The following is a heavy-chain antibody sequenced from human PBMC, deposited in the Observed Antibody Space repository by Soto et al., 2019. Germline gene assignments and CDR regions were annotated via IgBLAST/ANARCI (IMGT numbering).Heavy chain of an antibody. CDR3: ARGSYYYDNSGYLH. J-gene: IGHJ4*02. CDR1: GGSFSGFF. CDR2: INHSGRT. V-gene: IGHV4-34*01. Sequence: PSETLSLTCAVRGGSFSGFFWTWTRQSPGKGLEWIGEINHSGRTNLNPSLKSRVTISVDTSKKQFSLNLSSVTAADTAVYYCARGSYYYDNSGYLHWGQGTLVTVSS. D-gene: IGHD3-22*01.